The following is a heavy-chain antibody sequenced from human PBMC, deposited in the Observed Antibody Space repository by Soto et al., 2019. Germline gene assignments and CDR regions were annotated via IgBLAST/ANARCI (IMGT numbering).Heavy chain of an antibody. Sequence: GGSLRLSCAASGFTFSSYAMHWVRQAPGKGLEWVAVISYDGSNKYYADSVKGRFTISRDNSKNTLYLQMNSLRAEDTAVYYCASPGQQLDYWGQGTLVTVSS. V-gene: IGHV3-30-3*01. CDR1: GFTFSSYA. D-gene: IGHD6-13*01. CDR3: ASPGQQLDY. J-gene: IGHJ4*02. CDR2: ISYDGSNK.